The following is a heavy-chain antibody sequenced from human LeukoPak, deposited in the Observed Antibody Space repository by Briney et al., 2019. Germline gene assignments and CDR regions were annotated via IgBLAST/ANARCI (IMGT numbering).Heavy chain of an antibody. CDR2: MNPNSGNT. CDR1: GYTFTSYD. D-gene: IGHD3-10*01. V-gene: IGHV1-8*01. CDR3: ASDIWFGESLPPGG. Sequence: ASVKVSCKASGYTFTSYDINWVRQATGQGLEWMGWMNPNSGNTGYAQKFQGRVTMTRNTSISTAYMELSSLRSEDTAVYYCASDIWFGESLPPGGWGQGTLVTVSS. J-gene: IGHJ4*02.